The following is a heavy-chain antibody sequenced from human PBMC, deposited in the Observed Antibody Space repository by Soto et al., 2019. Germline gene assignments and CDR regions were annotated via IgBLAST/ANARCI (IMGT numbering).Heavy chain of an antibody. CDR3: AKDKWPAVAGTGLDY. J-gene: IGHJ4*02. CDR2: ISGSGGST. CDR1: GFTFSSYA. Sequence: GGSLRLSCAASGFTFSSYAMSWVRQAPGKGLEWVSAISGSGGSTYYADSVKGRFTISRDNSKNTLYLQMNSLRAEDTAVYYCAKDKWPAVAGTGLDYWGQGTLVTVSS. D-gene: IGHD6-19*01. V-gene: IGHV3-23*01.